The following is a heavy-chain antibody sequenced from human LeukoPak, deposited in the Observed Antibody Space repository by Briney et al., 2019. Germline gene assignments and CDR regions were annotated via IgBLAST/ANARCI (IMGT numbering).Heavy chain of an antibody. CDR3: AGEWGGGRMVRGVIILDAFDI. CDR1: GGTFSSYT. CDR2: IIPILGIA. J-gene: IGHJ3*02. D-gene: IGHD3-10*01. V-gene: IGHV1-69*04. Sequence: SVKVSCKASGGTFSSYTISWVRQAPGQGLEWMGRIIPILGIANYAQKFQGRVTITADKSTSTAYMELSSLRSEDTAAYYCAGEWGGGRMVRGVIILDAFDIWGQGTMVTVSS.